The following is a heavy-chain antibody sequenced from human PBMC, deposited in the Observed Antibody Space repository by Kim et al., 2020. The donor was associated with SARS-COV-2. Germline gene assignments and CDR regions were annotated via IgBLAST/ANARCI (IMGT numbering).Heavy chain of an antibody. Sequence: VKGRFTISRDNSKNTLYLQMNSLRAEDTAVYYCARSYCSGGSCYPGWFDPWGQGTLVTVSS. CDR3: ARSYCSGGSCYPGWFDP. V-gene: IGHV3-53*01. J-gene: IGHJ5*02. D-gene: IGHD2-15*01.